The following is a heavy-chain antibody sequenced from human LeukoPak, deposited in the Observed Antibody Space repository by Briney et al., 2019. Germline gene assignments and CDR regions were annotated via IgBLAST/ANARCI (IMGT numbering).Heavy chain of an antibody. J-gene: IGHJ4*02. CDR2: ISSNGGTT. V-gene: IGHV3-64*01. CDR1: GFTFSTYA. D-gene: IGHD5-18*01. CDR3: ARERYSYGWDY. Sequence: GGSLRLSCAASGFTFSTYAMHWVRQAPGKGLEYVSAISSNGGTTYYARSVKGRFTISRDNSKNTLYLQMGSLRAEGMAVYYCARERYSYGWDYWGQGTLVTVSS.